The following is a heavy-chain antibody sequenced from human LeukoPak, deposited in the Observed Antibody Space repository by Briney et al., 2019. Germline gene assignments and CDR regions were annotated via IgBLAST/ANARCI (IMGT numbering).Heavy chain of an antibody. CDR1: GFTVSSIH. CDR3: AKDSRPSSWYYYGMDV. J-gene: IGHJ6*02. CDR2: TYTGGNS. Sequence: GGSLRLSCAASGFTVSSIHMVWVRQAPGKGLEWVSVTYTGGNSYYADSVKGRFTISRDNSKNTLYLQMNSLRAEDTAVYYCAKDSRPSSWYYYGMDVWGQGTTVTVSS. D-gene: IGHD6-13*01. V-gene: IGHV3-53*01.